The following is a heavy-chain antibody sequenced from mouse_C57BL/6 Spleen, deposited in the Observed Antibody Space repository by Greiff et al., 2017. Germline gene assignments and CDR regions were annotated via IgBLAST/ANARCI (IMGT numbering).Heavy chain of an antibody. V-gene: IGHV1-20*01. D-gene: IGHD1-1*01. Sequence: EVQLQQSGPELVKPGDSVKISCKASGYSFTGYFMNWVMQSHGKSLEWIGRINPYNGDTFYNQKFKGKATLTVDKSSSTAHMELRSLTSEDSAVYYCARTVTTVVDWYCDVWGTGTTVTVSS. CDR3: ARTVTTVVDWYCDV. J-gene: IGHJ1*03. CDR2: INPYNGDT. CDR1: GYSFTGYF.